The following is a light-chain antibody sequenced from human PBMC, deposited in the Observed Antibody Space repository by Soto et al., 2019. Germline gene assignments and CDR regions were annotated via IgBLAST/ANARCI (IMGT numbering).Light chain of an antibody. CDR3: QQYSTYSP. CDR1: QSISSS. V-gene: IGKV1-5*01. J-gene: IGKJ1*01. Sequence: DIQMTQSPSTLSASVGDRVSITCRASQSISSSLAWYQQKPGKAPKLLIYDASNLESGVPSIFSGSGSGTEFTLTISSLPPDDFATYYCQQYSTYSPFGQGTRVEIK. CDR2: DAS.